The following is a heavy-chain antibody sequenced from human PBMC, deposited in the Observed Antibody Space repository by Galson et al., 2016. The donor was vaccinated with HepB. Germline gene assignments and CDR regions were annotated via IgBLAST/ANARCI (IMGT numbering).Heavy chain of an antibody. CDR2: LTGSGTTT. CDR3: AKQPREGANYDTYFDS. CDR1: GFTLRSYA. V-gene: IGHV3-23*01. J-gene: IGHJ4*02. Sequence: SLRLSCAVSGFTLRSYAMAWVRQVPGKGLEWVSSLTGSGTTTYYVDSVKGRFIVSRDNSKNTVYLQMNSLRAADTALYYCAKQPREGANYDTYFDSWGRGTPVTVSS. D-gene: IGHD3-9*01.